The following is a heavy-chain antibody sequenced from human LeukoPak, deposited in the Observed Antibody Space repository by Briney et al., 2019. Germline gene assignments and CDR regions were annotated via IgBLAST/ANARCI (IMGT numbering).Heavy chain of an antibody. CDR2: TYYRSKWYN. V-gene: IGHV6-1*01. CDR3: AKERYSYGVGSFDY. D-gene: IGHD5-18*01. CDR1: GDSVSSNSAA. J-gene: IGHJ4*02. Sequence: SPTLSLTFAISGDSVSSNSAAWNWIRQSPSRGLEWLGSTYYRSKWYNDYAVSVTSRITINPDTSKNQFSLQLNSVTPEGGAVYCCAKERYSYGVGSFDYWGQGTLVTVSS.